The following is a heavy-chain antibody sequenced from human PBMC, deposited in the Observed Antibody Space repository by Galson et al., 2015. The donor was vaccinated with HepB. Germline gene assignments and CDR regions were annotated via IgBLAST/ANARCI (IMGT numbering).Heavy chain of an antibody. CDR3: ARFHGISITGQFDY. CDR2: IDHSGTA. Sequence: SETLSLTCAAYGGSFSGFYWSWVRRTPKKGLEWIGEIDHSGTAHYSPSLRSRVTISIDTSKNQFSLSLISVTAADTAVYFCARFHGISITGQFDYWGQGILVTVSS. V-gene: IGHV4-34*01. CDR1: GGSFSGFY. D-gene: IGHD3-3*01. J-gene: IGHJ4*02.